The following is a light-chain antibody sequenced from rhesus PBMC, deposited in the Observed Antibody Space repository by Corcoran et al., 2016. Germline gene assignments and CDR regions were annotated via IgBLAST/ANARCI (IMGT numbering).Light chain of an antibody. Sequence: QAALTQPRSVSGSPGQSVTISCTGTSSDIGAYIYVSWYQQLPGTAPRLMIYEISKRPSGVSDRFSGSKSGNTASLTISGLQADDEADYSCSSPAGDKTFIFGAGTRLTVL. V-gene: IGLV2-32*02. CDR1: SSDIGAYIY. CDR3: SSPAGDKTFI. CDR2: EIS. J-gene: IGLJ1*01.